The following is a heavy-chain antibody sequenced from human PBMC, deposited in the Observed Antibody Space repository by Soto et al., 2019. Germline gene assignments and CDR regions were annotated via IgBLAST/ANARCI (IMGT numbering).Heavy chain of an antibody. D-gene: IGHD4-17*01. CDR2: MSGSGGST. V-gene: IGHV3-23*01. CDR1: VFTFSSYA. J-gene: IGHJ1*01. CDR3: AKDGTHSTMTT. Sequence: PWGSLRLSCAASVFTFSSYAMSWVRQARGKGLEWVSAMSGSGGSTYYADSVKGRFTISRDNSKNTLYLQMNSLRAEDTAVYYCAKDGTHSTMTTRGKGTLVTVS.